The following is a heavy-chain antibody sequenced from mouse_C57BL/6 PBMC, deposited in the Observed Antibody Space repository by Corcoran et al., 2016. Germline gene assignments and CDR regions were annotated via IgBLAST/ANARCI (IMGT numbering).Heavy chain of an antibody. Sequence: QDQLQQSGAELVQPGASVNLSCTAAGYTFPEYTIRWVQQRSGQGFEWIWWFYPGSGSIKYNEKFKDKATLTENKSSSTVYMELSRLTSEDSAVYFCARHEHHWEGFAYWGQGTLVTVSA. CDR1: GYTFPEYT. CDR3: ARHEHHWEGFAY. CDR2: FYPGSGSI. D-gene: IGHD4-1*01. V-gene: IGHV1-62-2*01. J-gene: IGHJ3*01.